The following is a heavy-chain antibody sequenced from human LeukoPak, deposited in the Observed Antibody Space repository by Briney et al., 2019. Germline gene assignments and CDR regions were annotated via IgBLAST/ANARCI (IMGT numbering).Heavy chain of an antibody. CDR2: LYHTGST. Sequence: SETLSLTCTVSGGSITGSTYYWAWFRQPRGKGLEWIGSLYHTGSTYYSPSLKSRVSLFLDTSKSQFSLKVTSVTAADTAVYYCARRSGDWAVNWFDPWGQGTLVSVSS. J-gene: IGHJ5*02. D-gene: IGHD2-21*02. V-gene: IGHV4-39*01. CDR3: ARRSGDWAVNWFDP. CDR1: GGSITGSTYY.